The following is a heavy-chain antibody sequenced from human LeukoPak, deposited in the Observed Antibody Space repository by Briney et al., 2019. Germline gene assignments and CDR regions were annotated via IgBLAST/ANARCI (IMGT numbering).Heavy chain of an antibody. J-gene: IGHJ3*02. D-gene: IGHD5-12*01. CDR3: ARSGRGYDDAFDI. Sequence: GGSLRLSCAASGLTFSNYNMNWVRQAPGKGLEWVSSISSSSSYIYYADSVKGRFTISRDNAKNSVYLEMNSLRAEDTAVYYCARSGRGYDDAFDIWGQGTMVTVSS. CDR1: GLTFSNYN. V-gene: IGHV3-21*01. CDR2: ISSSSSYI.